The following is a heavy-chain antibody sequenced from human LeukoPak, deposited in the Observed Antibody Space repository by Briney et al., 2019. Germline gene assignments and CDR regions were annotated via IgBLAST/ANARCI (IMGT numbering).Heavy chain of an antibody. J-gene: IGHJ5*02. D-gene: IGHD3-10*01. V-gene: IGHV4-59*01. Sequence: SETLSLTCTVSGGSISSYCWSWIRQPPGKGLEWIGYIYYSGSTNYNPSLKSRVTISVDTSKNQFSLKLSSVTAADTAVYYCARDLRGSGGVNWFDPWGQGTLVTVSS. CDR1: GGSISSYC. CDR2: IYYSGST. CDR3: ARDLRGSGGVNWFDP.